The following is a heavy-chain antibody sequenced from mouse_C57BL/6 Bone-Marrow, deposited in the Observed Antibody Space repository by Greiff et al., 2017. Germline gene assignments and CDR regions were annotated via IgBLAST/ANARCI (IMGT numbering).Heavy chain of an antibody. CDR2: ISYDGSN. V-gene: IGHV3-6*01. J-gene: IGHJ1*03. Sequence: DVQLQESGPGLVKPSQSLSLTCSVTGYSITSGYYWNWIRQFPGNKLEWMGYISYDGSNNYNPSLKNRISITRDTSKNQFFLKLNSVTTEDTATYYCASGRDLGLRLEDWGTGTTVTVSS. CDR1: GYSITSGYY. D-gene: IGHD1-2*01. CDR3: ASGRDLGLRLED.